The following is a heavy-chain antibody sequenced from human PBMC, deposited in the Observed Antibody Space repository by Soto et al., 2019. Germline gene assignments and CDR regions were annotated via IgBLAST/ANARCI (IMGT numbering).Heavy chain of an antibody. CDR1: GYTFTGYY. V-gene: IGHV1-2*04. CDR3: ARATSSPGYRYDGMDV. Sequence: ASLKVSCKASGYTFTGYYMHWVRQAPGQGLEWMGWINPNSGGTNYAQKFQGWVTMTRDTSISTAYMELSRLRSDDTAVYYCARATSSPGYRYDGMDVWGQGTTVTVSS. CDR2: INPNSGGT. J-gene: IGHJ6*02. D-gene: IGHD5-18*01.